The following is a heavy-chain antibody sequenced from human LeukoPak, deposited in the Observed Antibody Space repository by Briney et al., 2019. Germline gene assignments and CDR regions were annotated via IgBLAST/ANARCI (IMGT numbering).Heavy chain of an antibody. V-gene: IGHV1-3*01. CDR3: ARWNYGMDV. CDR1: GYTFIRNC. D-gene: IGHD1-1*01. J-gene: IGHJ6*04. CDR2: IKVGIGDT. Sequence: ASVKVSCKGSGYTFIRNCMNLVRQDPGQRREGMGWIKVGIGDTKYSQKFQGRVTNTRYTSTSTGYMELSSLRYEDTTVYYCARWNYGMDVWGKGTTITVSS.